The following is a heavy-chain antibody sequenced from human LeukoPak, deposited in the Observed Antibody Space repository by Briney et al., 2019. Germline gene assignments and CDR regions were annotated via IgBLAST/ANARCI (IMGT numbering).Heavy chain of an antibody. CDR2: IYYSGST. Sequence: PSQTPSLTCTVSGGSISSGDYYWSWIRQPPGKGLEWIGYIYYSGSTYYNPSLKSRVTISVDTSKNQFSLKLSSVTAADTAVYYCVGYGSGSYYPENNWSDPWGQGTLVTVSS. D-gene: IGHD3-10*01. CDR3: VGYGSGSYYPENNWSDP. V-gene: IGHV4-30-4*01. CDR1: GGSISSGDYY. J-gene: IGHJ5*02.